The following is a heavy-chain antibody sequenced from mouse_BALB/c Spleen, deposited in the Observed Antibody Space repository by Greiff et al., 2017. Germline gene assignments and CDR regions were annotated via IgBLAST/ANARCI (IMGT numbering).Heavy chain of an antibody. CDR1: GYTFTSYW. J-gene: IGHJ4*01. Sequence: QVQLQQSGDDLVKPGASVKLSCKASGYTFTSYWMHWVKQRPGQGLEWIGEINPSNGRTNYNEKFKSKATLTVDKSSSTAYMQLSSLTSEDSAVYYCARRYDAMDYWGQGTSVTVSS. V-gene: IGHV1S81*02. D-gene: IGHD2-14*01. CDR2: INPSNGRT. CDR3: ARRYDAMDY.